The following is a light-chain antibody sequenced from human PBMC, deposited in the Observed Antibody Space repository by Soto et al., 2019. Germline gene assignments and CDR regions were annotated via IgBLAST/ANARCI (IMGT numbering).Light chain of an antibody. V-gene: IGKV3-20*01. CDR2: GAS. CDR1: QSVSNSY. J-gene: IGKJ5*01. CDR3: QQYGSFPIT. Sequence: EIVLTQSPGTLSLSPGQRATLSCRASQSVSNSYLAWYQQKPGQAPRLLIYGASSRATGIPDRFSGSGSGTDFSLTISRLEPEDFAVYYCQQYGSFPITFGQGTRLDIK.